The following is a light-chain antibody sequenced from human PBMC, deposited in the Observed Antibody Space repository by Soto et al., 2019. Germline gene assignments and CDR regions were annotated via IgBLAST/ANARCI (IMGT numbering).Light chain of an antibody. Sequence: EIVLTQSPGALSLSPGDRATLSCRVSQSVSRTYLAWYQQRPGLAPRLLIYGTSNMASGIPDRFSGSGSGTDFPLPISRLEPEDYAVYYCQHDGISPPDTFGQGTRLEIK. CDR2: GTS. J-gene: IGKJ2*01. V-gene: IGKV3-20*01. CDR1: QSVSRTY. CDR3: QHDGISPPDT.